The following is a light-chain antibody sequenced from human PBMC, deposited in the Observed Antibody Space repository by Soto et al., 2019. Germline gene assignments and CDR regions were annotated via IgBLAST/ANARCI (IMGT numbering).Light chain of an antibody. Sequence: LTQPASVSGYPGQSITISCTGRGSDVGGYNYVSWYQQHPGKAPKFMIYEVSRRPSGVSNRFSGSKSGNTASLTISGLQAEDEADYYCSSYTTSNTYVFGTGTKVTVL. V-gene: IGLV2-14*01. CDR2: EVS. J-gene: IGLJ1*01. CDR3: SSYTTSNTYV. CDR1: GSDVGGYNY.